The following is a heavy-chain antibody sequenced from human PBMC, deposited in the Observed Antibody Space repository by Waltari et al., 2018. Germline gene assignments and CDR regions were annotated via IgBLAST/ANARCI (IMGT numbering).Heavy chain of an antibody. D-gene: IGHD6-19*01. CDR3: ARDIAVAGTAYFDL. V-gene: IGHV4-4*02. CDR1: GGSISSSNW. J-gene: IGHJ2*01. Sequence: QVQLQESGPGLVKPSGTLSLTCAVSGGSISSSNWWSWVRQPPGKGLGCVGEIEHSATTNYIPSLKSRVTISVDKSKIQFSLKLGSVTAADTAVYYCARDIAVAGTAYFDLWGRGTLVTVSS. CDR2: IEHSATT.